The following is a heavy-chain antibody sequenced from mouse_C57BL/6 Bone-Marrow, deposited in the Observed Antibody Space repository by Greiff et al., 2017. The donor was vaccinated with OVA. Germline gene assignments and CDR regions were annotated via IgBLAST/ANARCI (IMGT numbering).Heavy chain of an antibody. V-gene: IGHV5-9-1*02. Sequence: EVQLVESGEGLVKPGGSLKLSCAASGFTFSSYAMSWVRQTPEKRLEWVAYISSGGDYIYYADTVKGRFTISRDNARNTLYLQMSSLKSEDTAMYYCTRYYYSPRYFDVWGTGTTVAVSS. J-gene: IGHJ1*03. CDR2: ISSGGDYI. D-gene: IGHD2-12*01. CDR1: GFTFSSYA. CDR3: TRYYYSPRYFDV.